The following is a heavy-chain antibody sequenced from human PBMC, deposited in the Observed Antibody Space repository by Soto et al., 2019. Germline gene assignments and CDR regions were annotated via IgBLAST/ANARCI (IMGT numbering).Heavy chain of an antibody. CDR3: ARQMFIGGMDV. CDR2: IYYSGST. D-gene: IGHD2-15*01. CDR1: GASISSYY. J-gene: IGHJ6*02. Sequence: SETLPLTCTVSGASISSYYWSWIRQPPGKGLEWIGYIYYSGSTNYNPSLKSRVTISVDTSKNQFSLRLSSVTAADTAVYHCARQMFIGGMDVWGQGTTVTVSS. V-gene: IGHV4-59*08.